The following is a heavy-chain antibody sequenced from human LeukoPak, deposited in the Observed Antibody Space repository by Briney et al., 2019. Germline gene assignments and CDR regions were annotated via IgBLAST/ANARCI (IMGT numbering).Heavy chain of an antibody. Sequence: ASVKVPCKASGYTFTDYYMHWVRQAPGQGLEWMGWINPHSGGRNYAQNFQGRVTMTRDTSISTAYMEVSRLRSDDTAVYYCARPGYTYGLDYWGQGTLVTVSS. CDR1: GYTFTDYY. CDR3: ARPGYTYGLDY. V-gene: IGHV1-2*02. D-gene: IGHD5-18*01. CDR2: INPHSGGR. J-gene: IGHJ4*02.